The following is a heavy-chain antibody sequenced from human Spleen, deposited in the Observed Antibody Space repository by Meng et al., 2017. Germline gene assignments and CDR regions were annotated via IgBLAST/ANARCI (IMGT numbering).Heavy chain of an antibody. D-gene: IGHD3-10*01. Sequence: GSLKISCVASGFTFYNYAMHWVRQAPGKGLEWVAVTSYDGSNKYYADSVKGRFTISRDDSQNTLYLQMNSLRVEDTAVYYCGKDVEAGSSNYFIYYYGLDVWGQGTTVTVSS. CDR1: GFTFYNYA. V-gene: IGHV3-30*01. CDR3: GKDVEAGSSNYFIYYYGLDV. J-gene: IGHJ6*02. CDR2: TSYDGSNK.